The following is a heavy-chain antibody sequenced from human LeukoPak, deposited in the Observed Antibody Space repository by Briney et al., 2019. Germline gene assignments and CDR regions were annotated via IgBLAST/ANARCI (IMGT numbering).Heavy chain of an antibody. CDR2: INPYNGDT. Sequence: ASVKVSCKASGSTFSSFGISWVRQAPGQGLEWMGWINPYNGDTNYAQNFQGRVTTTTDTSTSTAYMELRSLRSDDTAVYYCAREGWIAARFFFSDHWGQGTLVTVSS. V-gene: IGHV1-18*01. D-gene: IGHD6-6*01. CDR1: GSTFSSFG. CDR3: AREGWIAARFFFSDH. J-gene: IGHJ4*02.